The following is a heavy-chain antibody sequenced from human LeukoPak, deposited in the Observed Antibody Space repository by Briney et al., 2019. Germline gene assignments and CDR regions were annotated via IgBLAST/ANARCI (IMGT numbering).Heavy chain of an antibody. CDR1: GYTFTSYG. D-gene: IGHD1-26*01. V-gene: IGHV1-18*01. J-gene: IGHJ4*02. CDR3: ARDMGGGSYRQFDY. CDR2: ISAYNGNT. Sequence: ASAKVSCKDSGYTFTSYGISWVRQAPGQGLEWMGSISAYNGNTNYAQKLQGRVTMTTDTSTSTAYMELRSLRSDDTAVYYCARDMGGGSYRQFDYWGQGTLVTVSS.